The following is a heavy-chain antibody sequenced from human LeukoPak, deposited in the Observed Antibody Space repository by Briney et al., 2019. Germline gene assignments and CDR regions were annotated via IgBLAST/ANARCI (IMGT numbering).Heavy chain of an antibody. Sequence: SQTLSLTCTVSGNSISSGDYYWSWIRQPAGKGLEWIGRIYTSGSTTYNPSLKSRVTISGDTSKNQFSLKLSSVTAADTAVYYCARAPQYYYGSGASDNWFDPWGQGTLVTVSS. CDR2: IYTSGST. J-gene: IGHJ5*02. CDR3: ARAPQYYYGSGASDNWFDP. V-gene: IGHV4-61*02. CDR1: GNSISSGDYY. D-gene: IGHD3-10*01.